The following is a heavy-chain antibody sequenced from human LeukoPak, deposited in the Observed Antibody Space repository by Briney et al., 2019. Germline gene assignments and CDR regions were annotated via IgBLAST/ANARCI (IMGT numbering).Heavy chain of an antibody. D-gene: IGHD3-10*01. J-gene: IGHJ5*01. V-gene: IGHV3-30*02. CDR2: IWYDGSNK. Sequence: GGSLRLSCAASVFTYTSHGMHWVRQAPGKGLEWVAHIWYDGSNKYYADSVKGRFTISRDDSKKMLYLQMNSLRPEDTAVYYCARGRRSGGITMIRGVKDRGWFDFWGQGTLVTVSS. CDR3: ARGRRSGGITMIRGVKDRGWFDF. CDR1: VFTYTSHG.